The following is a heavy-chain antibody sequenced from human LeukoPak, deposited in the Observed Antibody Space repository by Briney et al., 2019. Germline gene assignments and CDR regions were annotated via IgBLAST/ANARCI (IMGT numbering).Heavy chain of an antibody. CDR1: GGSISSYY. CDR2: IYYSGNT. CDR3: ARDVTASGGSNVL. D-gene: IGHD2-15*01. Sequence: SETLSLTCTVSGGSISSYYWSWIRQAPGKGLEWLGYIYYSGNTDYNPSLKSRVTISVDTSKNQFSLKLSSVTAADTAVYYCARDVTASGGSNVLWGQGTLVTVSS. J-gene: IGHJ4*02. V-gene: IGHV4-59*01.